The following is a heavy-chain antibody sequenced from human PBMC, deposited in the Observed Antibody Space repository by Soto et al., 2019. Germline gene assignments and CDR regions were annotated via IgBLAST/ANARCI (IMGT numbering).Heavy chain of an antibody. V-gene: IGHV1-69*13. D-gene: IGHD6-19*01. Sequence: ASVKVSCKASGGTYSSYAISWVRQAPGQGLEWMGGIIPIFGTANYAQKFQGRVTITADESTSTAYMELSSLRSEDTAVYYCARGRVAGTPYYYFDYWGQGTLVTVSS. J-gene: IGHJ4*02. CDR3: ARGRVAGTPYYYFDY. CDR2: IIPIFGTA. CDR1: GGTYSSYA.